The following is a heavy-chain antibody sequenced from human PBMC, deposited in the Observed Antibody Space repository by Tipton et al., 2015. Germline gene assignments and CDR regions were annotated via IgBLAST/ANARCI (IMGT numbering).Heavy chain of an antibody. CDR1: GFTFSSYA. V-gene: IGHV3-23*01. D-gene: IGHD2-15*01. CDR3: ADYCSGGSCYGRDFDY. CDR2: ISGSGYST. Sequence: SLRLSCAASGFTFSSYAMSWVRQAPGKGLEWISAISGSGYSTYYADSVKGRFTISRDNSKNTLYLQMNSLRAEDTAVYYCADYCSGGSCYGRDFDYWGQGTLVTVSS. J-gene: IGHJ4*02.